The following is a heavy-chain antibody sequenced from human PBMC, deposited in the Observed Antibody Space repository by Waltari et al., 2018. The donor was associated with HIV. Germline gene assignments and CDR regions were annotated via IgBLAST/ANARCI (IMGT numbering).Heavy chain of an antibody. V-gene: IGHV3-74*01. CDR2: IKFSDRDT. D-gene: IGHD5-18*01. Sequence: EVQLVESGGRLVHPGESLRLSCGALGLNVRTYWMHWVRQAPGKGLEWVSLIKFSDRDTFYADSVKGRFTISRDNARNTAYLQMTKLRVEDTAVYYCTSLTTRGDFYDIWGQGTLVTVSS. J-gene: IGHJ4*02. CDR1: GLNVRTYW. CDR3: TSLTTRGDFYDI.